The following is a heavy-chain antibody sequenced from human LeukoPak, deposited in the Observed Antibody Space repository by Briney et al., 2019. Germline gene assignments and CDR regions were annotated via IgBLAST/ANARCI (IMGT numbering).Heavy chain of an antibody. CDR2: INPSGGST. V-gene: IGHV1-46*01. J-gene: IGHJ4*02. CDR3: ARFEGLDQLLYEPDY. CDR1: GYTFTSYY. D-gene: IGHD2-2*02. Sequence: RGASVKVSCKASGYTFTSYYMHWVRQAPGQGLEWMGIINPSGGSTSYAQKFQGRVTMTRDTSTSTVYMELSSLRSEDTAVYYCARFEGLDQLLYEPDYWGQGTLVTVSS.